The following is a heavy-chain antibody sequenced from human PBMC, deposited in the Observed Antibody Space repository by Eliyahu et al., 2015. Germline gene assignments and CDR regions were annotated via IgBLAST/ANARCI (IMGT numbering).Heavy chain of an antibody. Sequence: EVQLVESGGGLVQPGGSLRLSCAASGFTFSXYWMNWVRQAPGKGLEWVANIKEDGGEKYYVDSVKGRFTISRDNAKNSLYLQMNSLSAEDTAVYYCARRQYSYGPGLFDPWGQGTLVTVSS. CDR2: IKEDGGEK. J-gene: IGHJ5*02. D-gene: IGHD5-18*01. CDR1: GFTFSXYW. CDR3: ARRQYSYGPGLFDP. V-gene: IGHV3-7*01.